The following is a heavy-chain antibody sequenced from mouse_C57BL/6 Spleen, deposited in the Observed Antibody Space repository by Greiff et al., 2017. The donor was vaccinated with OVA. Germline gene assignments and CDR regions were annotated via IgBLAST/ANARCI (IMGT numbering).Heavy chain of an antibody. CDR1: GYTFTSYG. CDR2: IYPRSGNT. D-gene: IGHD2-4*01. CDR3: ARRDDYDVYYAMDY. J-gene: IGHJ4*01. V-gene: IGHV1-81*01. Sequence: QVQLQQSGAELARPGASVKLSCKASGYTFTSYGISWVKQRTGQGLEWIGEIYPRSGNTYYNEKFKGKATLTADKSSSTAYMELRSLTSEDSAVYFCARRDDYDVYYAMDYWGQGTSVTVSS.